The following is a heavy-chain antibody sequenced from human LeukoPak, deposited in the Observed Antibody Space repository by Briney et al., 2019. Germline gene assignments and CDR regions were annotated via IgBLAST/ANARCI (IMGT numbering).Heavy chain of an antibody. V-gene: IGHV4-4*02. CDR3: ARNQGFLEWLSLDY. Sequence: PSGTLSLTCAVSGGSISSSNWWSWVRQPPGKGLEWIGEIYHSGSTNYNPSLKSRVTISVDKSKNQFSLKLSSVTAADTAMYYCARNQGFLEWLSLDYWGQGTLVTVSS. CDR2: IYHSGST. J-gene: IGHJ4*02. CDR1: GGSISSSNW. D-gene: IGHD3-3*01.